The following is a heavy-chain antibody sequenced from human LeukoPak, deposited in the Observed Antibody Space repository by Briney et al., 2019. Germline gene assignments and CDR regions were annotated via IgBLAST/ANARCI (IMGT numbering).Heavy chain of an antibody. D-gene: IGHD2-21*01. CDR3: ARMYCGGGKCYLSYFDY. V-gene: IGHV3-7*04. Sequence: GGSLTLSCAGSGFTFSTYWMSWVRQAPGKGLEWVANINQDGGEKHYVDSVKGRFTISRDNAKDSLDLQLNSLRGEDTAVYYCARMYCGGGKCYLSYFDYWGQGTVVTVSS. J-gene: IGHJ4*02. CDR1: GFTFSTYW. CDR2: INQDGGEK.